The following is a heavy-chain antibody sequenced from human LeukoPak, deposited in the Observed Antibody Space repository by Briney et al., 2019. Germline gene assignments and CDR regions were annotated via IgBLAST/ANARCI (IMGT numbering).Heavy chain of an antibody. Sequence: GGSLRLSCSASGVVFSYYSMKYVREAPGKGLEWLANIRGSGSGMGYGSYYGGSVKGRFTISRANAKTSLYLQMNSLSADDTAVYYCERDDNWGFDYWGQGALVTVSS. J-gene: IGHJ4*02. CDR1: GVVFSYYS. CDR3: ERDDNWGFDY. CDR2: IRGSGSGM. D-gene: IGHD7-27*01. V-gene: IGHV3-48*04.